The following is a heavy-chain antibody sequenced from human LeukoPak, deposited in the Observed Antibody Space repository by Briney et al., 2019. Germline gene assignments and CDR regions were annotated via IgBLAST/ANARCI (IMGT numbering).Heavy chain of an antibody. CDR2: TYYRSKWYY. J-gene: IGHJ4*01. V-gene: IGHV6-1*01. CDR1: GDIVSSNSAA. CDR3: ARDLDGFDY. Sequence: SQTLSLACAISGDIVSSNSAAWNWITQSPSRGLEWLGRTYYRSKWYYDYAVSVKSRITINPDTSKNQFSLQLNSVTPEDTALYYCARDLDGFDYWGRGTLVTVSS.